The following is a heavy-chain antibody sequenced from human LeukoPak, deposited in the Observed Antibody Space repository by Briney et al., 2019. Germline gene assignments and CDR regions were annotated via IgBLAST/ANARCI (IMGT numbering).Heavy chain of an antibody. CDR3: ARDLAAAGNGPFDY. D-gene: IGHD6-13*01. CDR2: IYYSGST. V-gene: IGHV4-39*07. J-gene: IGHJ4*02. CDR1: GGSISSSSYY. Sequence: KPSETLSLTCTVSGGSISSSSYYWGWIRQPPGKGLEWIGSIYYSGSTYYNPSLKSRVTISVDTSKNQFSLKLSSVTAADTAVYYCARDLAAAGNGPFDYWGQGTLVTVSS.